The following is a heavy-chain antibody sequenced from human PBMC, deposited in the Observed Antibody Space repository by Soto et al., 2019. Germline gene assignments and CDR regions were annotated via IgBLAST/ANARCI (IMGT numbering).Heavy chain of an antibody. CDR2: IYYSGST. V-gene: IGHV4-39*01. Sequence: SETLSLTCTVSGGSISSSSYYWGWIRQPPGKGLEWIGSIYYSGSTYYNPSLKSRVTISVDTSKNQFSLKLSSVTAADTAVYYCATEGDGGGWFRSAVVHYYFDYWGQGTLVTVSS. CDR1: GGSISSSSYY. CDR3: ATEGDGGGWFRSAVVHYYFDY. J-gene: IGHJ4*02. D-gene: IGHD6-19*01.